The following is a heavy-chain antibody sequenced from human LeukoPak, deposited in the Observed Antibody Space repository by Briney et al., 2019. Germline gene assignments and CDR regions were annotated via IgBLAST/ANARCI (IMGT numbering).Heavy chain of an antibody. CDR1: GGTFTSYA. J-gene: IGHJ5*02. CDR3: ARENNTGEDWFDP. D-gene: IGHD1/OR15-1a*01. V-gene: IGHV1-69*13. Sequence: SVKVSCKASGGTFTSYAISWMSQAPGQGLEWMGGVIPIFGTANYAQKFQGRVTITADESTSTAYMQMRSSRSEDTAVSYWARENNTGEDWFDPWGQGTLVTVSS. CDR2: VIPIFGTA.